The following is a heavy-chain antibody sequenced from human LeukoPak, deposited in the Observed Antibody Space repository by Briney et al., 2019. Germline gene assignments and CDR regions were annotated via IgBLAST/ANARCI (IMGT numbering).Heavy chain of an antibody. Sequence: SVKVSCKASGGTFSSYAISWVRQAPGQGLEWMGRIIPILGIANYAQKFQGRVTITADKSTSTAYMELSSLRSEDTAVYYCARDKPHEYCSSTSCYTYYFDYWGQGTLVTVSS. J-gene: IGHJ4*02. D-gene: IGHD2-2*02. CDR2: IIPILGIA. CDR1: GGTFSSYA. V-gene: IGHV1-69*04. CDR3: ARDKPHEYCSSTSCYTYYFDY.